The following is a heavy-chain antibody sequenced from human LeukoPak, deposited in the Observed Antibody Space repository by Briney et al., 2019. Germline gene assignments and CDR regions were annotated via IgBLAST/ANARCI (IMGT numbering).Heavy chain of an antibody. V-gene: IGHV4-61*02. Sequence: PSQTLSLTCTVSGGSISSGSYYWSWIRQPAGKGLEWIGRIFTSGSTKYNPSLKSRVTISVDTSKNQFSLKLSSVTAADTAVYYCARTTAQNYYDSSGPDAFDIWGQGTMVTVSS. CDR3: ARTTAQNYYDSSGPDAFDI. D-gene: IGHD3-22*01. CDR2: IFTSGST. CDR1: GGSISSGSYY. J-gene: IGHJ3*02.